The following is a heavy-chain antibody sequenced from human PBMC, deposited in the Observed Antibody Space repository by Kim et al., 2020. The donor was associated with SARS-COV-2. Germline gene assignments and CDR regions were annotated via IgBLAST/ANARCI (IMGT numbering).Heavy chain of an antibody. CDR2: INHSGST. D-gene: IGHD5-12*01. CDR1: GGSFSGYY. CDR3: ARGGPRKWRDY. J-gene: IGHJ4*02. V-gene: IGHV4-34*01. Sequence: SETLSLTRAVYGGSFSGYYWSWIRQPPGKGLEWIGEINHSGSTNYNPSLKSRVTISVDTSKNQFSLKLSSVTAADTAVYYCARGGPRKWRDYWGQGTLVTVSS.